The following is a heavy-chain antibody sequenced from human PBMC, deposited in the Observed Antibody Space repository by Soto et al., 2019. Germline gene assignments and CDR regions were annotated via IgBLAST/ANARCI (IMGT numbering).Heavy chain of an antibody. J-gene: IGHJ6*03. CDR1: GGSISSGGYY. CDR3: ARGLYYYYYMDV. Sequence: QVQLQESGPGLVKPSQTLSLTCTVSGGSISSGGYYWSWIRQHPGKGLEWIGYIYYSGSTYYNPSLKSRVTISVDTSKNQFSLKLSSVTAAVTAVYYCARGLYYYYYMDVWGKGTTVTVSS. CDR2: IYYSGST. V-gene: IGHV4-31*03.